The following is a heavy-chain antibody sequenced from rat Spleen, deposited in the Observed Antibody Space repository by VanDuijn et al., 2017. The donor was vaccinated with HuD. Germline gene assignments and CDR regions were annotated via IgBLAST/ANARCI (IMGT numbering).Heavy chain of an antibody. CDR1: GFTFSVYD. J-gene: IGHJ3*01. CDR2: ISPRAYST. CDR3: TRQDTSGYSNWFTY. Sequence: EVQLVESGGGLVQPGRSLKLSCAASGFTFSVYDMAWVRQAPTRGLEWVASISPRAYSTYYRDSVKGRFTVSRDNAKSTLFLQMDSLGSEDTATYYCTRQDTSGYSNWFTYWGQGTLVTVSS. D-gene: IGHD1-7*01. V-gene: IGHV5-25*01.